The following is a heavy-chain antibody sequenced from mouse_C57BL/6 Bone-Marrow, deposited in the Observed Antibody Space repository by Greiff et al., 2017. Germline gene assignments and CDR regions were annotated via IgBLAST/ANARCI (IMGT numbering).Heavy chain of an antibody. Sequence: VQLQQSGAELARPGASVKLSCKASGYTFTSYGISWVKQRTGQGLEWIGEIYPRSGNTYYNEKFKGKATLTADTSSSTAYMELRSLTSEDSAVYYCARKPYCVGCAMDDWGKGTSVTVSS. CDR3: ARKPYCVGCAMDD. CDR1: GYTFTSYG. J-gene: IGHJ4*01. D-gene: IGHD3-3*01. V-gene: IGHV1-81*01. CDR2: IYPRSGNT.